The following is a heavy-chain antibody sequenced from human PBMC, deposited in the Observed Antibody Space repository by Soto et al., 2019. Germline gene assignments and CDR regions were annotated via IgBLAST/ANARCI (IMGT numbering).Heavy chain of an antibody. CDR2: IIPILGIA. D-gene: IGHD3-10*01. V-gene: IGHV1-69*02. J-gene: IGHJ6*03. Sequence: SVKVSCKASGGTFSSYTISWVRQAPGQGLEWMGRIIPILGIANYAQKFQGRVTITADKSTSTAYMELSSLRSEDTAVYYCASGAITMVRGVIISSCIPASSYYMDFWGTGTTVTLFS. CDR3: ASGAITMVRGVIISSCIPASSYYMDF. CDR1: GGTFSSYT.